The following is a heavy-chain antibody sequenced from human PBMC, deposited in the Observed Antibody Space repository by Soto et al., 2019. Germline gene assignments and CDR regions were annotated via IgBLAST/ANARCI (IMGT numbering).Heavy chain of an antibody. Sequence: QVQLQESGPGLVRPSGTLSLTCAVSGDSIIGTGWWSWVRQSPGKGLDWIGEVYHSGATNYNPSLKSRVTKSVDKSRNQFSLSLGSVTAADTAVYYCVRNGYYSLDVWGQGTTVTVSS. CDR2: VYHSGAT. CDR3: VRNGYYSLDV. J-gene: IGHJ6*02. D-gene: IGHD3-22*01. V-gene: IGHV4-4*02. CDR1: GDSIIGTGW.